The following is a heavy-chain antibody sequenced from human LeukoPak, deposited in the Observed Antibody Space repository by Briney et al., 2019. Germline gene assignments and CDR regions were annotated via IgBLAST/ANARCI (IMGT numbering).Heavy chain of an antibody. D-gene: IGHD6-25*01. J-gene: IGHJ4*02. CDR1: GFTFSSYS. CDR3: ARRITAASTYYFDY. CDR2: ISANGINT. V-gene: IGHV3-23*01. Sequence: PGGSLRLSCAASGFTFSSYSMNWVRQAPGKGLEWVSSISANGINTYYADSVKGRFTISRDNSKNTLYLQMNSLRAEDAAVYYCARRITAASTYYFDYWGQGTLVPVSS.